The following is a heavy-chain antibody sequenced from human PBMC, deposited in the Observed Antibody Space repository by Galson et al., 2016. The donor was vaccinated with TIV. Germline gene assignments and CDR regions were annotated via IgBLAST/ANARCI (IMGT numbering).Heavy chain of an antibody. J-gene: IGHJ6*02. V-gene: IGHV1-69*04. D-gene: IGHD4-17*01. CDR1: GGTFRRYS. CDR2: IIPMLGMT. Sequence: SVKVSCKASGGTFRRYSISWVRQAPGQGLEWMGRIIPMLGMTNYAQRFQGRVTITADEFPSAAYMELNSLRSEDTAVYYCARGSGDTYYYYFGMDVWGQGTTVTVSS. CDR3: ARGSGDTYYYYFGMDV.